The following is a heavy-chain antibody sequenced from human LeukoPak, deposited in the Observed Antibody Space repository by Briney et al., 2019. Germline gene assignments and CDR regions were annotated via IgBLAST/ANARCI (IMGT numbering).Heavy chain of an antibody. V-gene: IGHV5-51*01. CDR1: GYSFTSYW. CDR3: ARQSDYYGSGRPFDY. J-gene: IGHJ4*02. D-gene: IGHD3-10*01. Sequence: ESLKISCKGSGYSFTSYWIGWVRQMPGKGLEWMGIIYPGDSDTRYSPSLQGQVTISADKSISTAYLQWSSLKASDTAMYYCARQSDYYGSGRPFDYWGQGTLVTVSS. CDR2: IYPGDSDT.